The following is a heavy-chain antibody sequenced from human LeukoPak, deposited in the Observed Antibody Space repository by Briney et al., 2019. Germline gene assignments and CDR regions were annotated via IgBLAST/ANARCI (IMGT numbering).Heavy chain of an antibody. D-gene: IGHD1-1*01. V-gene: IGHV4-59*12. Sequence: SETLSLTCTVSGGSISSYYWSWIRQPPGKGLEWIGYIYHSGSTYYNPSLKSRVTISVDRSKNQFSLKLSSVTAADTAVYYCARVTGTPPHYYYYMDVWGKGTTVTVSS. CDR3: ARVTGTPPHYYYYMDV. CDR1: GGSISSYY. J-gene: IGHJ6*03. CDR2: IYHSGST.